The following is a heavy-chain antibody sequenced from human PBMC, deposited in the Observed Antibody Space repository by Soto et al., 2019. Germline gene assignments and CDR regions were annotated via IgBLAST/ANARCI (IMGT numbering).Heavy chain of an antibody. CDR2: ISGSGGST. D-gene: IGHD6-13*01. CDR1: GVTFSSYA. V-gene: IGHV3-23*01. Sequence: PGGSLRLSCAASGVTFSSYAMSWFGQGPGEGLEWVSAISGSGGSTYYADSVKGRFTISRDNSKNTLYLQMNSLRAEDTAVYYCAKVDNLAAAFIKDAFDIWGQGTMVTVSS. CDR3: AKVDNLAAAFIKDAFDI. J-gene: IGHJ3*02.